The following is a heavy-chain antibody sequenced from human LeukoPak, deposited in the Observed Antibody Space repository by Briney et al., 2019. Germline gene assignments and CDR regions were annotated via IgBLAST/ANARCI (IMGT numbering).Heavy chain of an antibody. CDR2: MYYSGST. CDR3: ASSHPLGSNNDYYTPFDY. J-gene: IGHJ4*02. D-gene: IGHD3-3*01. V-gene: IGHV4-59*01. CDR1: GGSISNYY. Sequence: SETLSLTCTGSGGSISNYYWSWIRQPPGKGLEWIGYMYYSGSTNYNPSLKSRVTISVDTSKNQFSLKLSSVTAADAAVYYCASSHPLGSNNDYYTPFDYWGQGTLVTVSS.